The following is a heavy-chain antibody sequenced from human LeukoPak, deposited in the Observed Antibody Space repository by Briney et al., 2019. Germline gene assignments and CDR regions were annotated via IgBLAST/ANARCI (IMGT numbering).Heavy chain of an antibody. CDR2: IHSGGTT. J-gene: IGHJ4*02. D-gene: IGHD3-22*01. CDR3: AAKWLLRRY. V-gene: IGHV3-66*01. CDR1: GFTVSSNY. Sequence: GGSLRLSCTASGFTVSSNYMTWVRQAPGKGLECVSLIHSGGTTSYADSVKGRFTISRDNSKNTRYLQMNSLRVEDTAVYYCAAKWLLRRYWGQGTLVTVSS.